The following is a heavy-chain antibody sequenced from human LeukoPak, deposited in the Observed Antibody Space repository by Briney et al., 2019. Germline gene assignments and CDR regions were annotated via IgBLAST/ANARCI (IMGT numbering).Heavy chain of an antibody. V-gene: IGHV3-74*01. D-gene: IGHD6-6*01. CDR1: GFTFSSYW. J-gene: IGHJ4*02. Sequence: PGGSLRLSCAASGFTFSSYWMHWVRHAPGKGPVWVSRINSDGSSTSYADSVKGRFTISRDNAKNTLYLQMNSLRAEDTAVYYCARDEYSSSSGDYWGQGTLVTVSS. CDR2: INSDGSST. CDR3: ARDEYSSSSGDY.